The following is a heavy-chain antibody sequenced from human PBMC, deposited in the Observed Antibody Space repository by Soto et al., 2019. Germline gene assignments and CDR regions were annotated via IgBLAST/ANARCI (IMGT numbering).Heavy chain of an antibody. CDR2: ISSSGTMI. Sequence: QVQLVESGGGLVKPGGSLRLSCAASGFTFSDSYMSWIRQAPGKGLEWISYISSSGTMINYADSVKGRFTISRVNVKNSLDLQMISLRAEDTAVYYCARQYSSGWSTGYNWFDPWGQGTLVSVSS. V-gene: IGHV3-11*01. J-gene: IGHJ5*02. CDR3: ARQYSSGWSTGYNWFDP. CDR1: GFTFSDSY. D-gene: IGHD6-19*01.